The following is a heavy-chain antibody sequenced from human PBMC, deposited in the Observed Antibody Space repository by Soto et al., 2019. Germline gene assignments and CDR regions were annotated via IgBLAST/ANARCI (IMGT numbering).Heavy chain of an antibody. CDR3: AKDAVYNDGLWLMDH. CDR2: IYGSGRGI. V-gene: IGHV3-23*05. CDR1: GLPHSNFA. D-gene: IGHD2-21*01. J-gene: IGHJ4*02. Sequence: GGSLRLSCTASGLPHSNFAMMWVRQAPGKGLECVSGIYGSGRGIEYADSVKGRSTISRDNSKNTVHLQMTDLRADDTAVYYCAKDAVYNDGLWLMDHWGQGTQVTVSS.